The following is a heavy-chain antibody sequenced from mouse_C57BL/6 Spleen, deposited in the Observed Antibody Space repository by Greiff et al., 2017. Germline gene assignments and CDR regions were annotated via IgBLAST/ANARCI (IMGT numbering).Heavy chain of an antibody. CDR3: ARFGSGYGYYSMDY. CDR2: IYPGDGDT. V-gene: IGHV1-82*01. CDR1: GYDINSSW. Sequence: QVQLQQSGPELVKPGASVKISCTASGYDINSSWMNWVKQRTGKGLEWIGRIYPGDGDTNYNGKFQGKATLTADKSSSTAYMQLSSLTSEDSAVYFCARFGSGYGYYSMDYWGQGTSVTVAS. D-gene: IGHD3-2*02. J-gene: IGHJ4*01.